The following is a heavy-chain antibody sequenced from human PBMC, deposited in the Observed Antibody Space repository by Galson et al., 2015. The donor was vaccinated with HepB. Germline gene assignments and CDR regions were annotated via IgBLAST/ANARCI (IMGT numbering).Heavy chain of an antibody. CDR2: ARNKANNYIT. Sequence: SLRLSCAASGFTFSDHYIDWVRQAPGQGLEWVGRARNKANNYITQYAASVKDRFSISRDDSKNSVYLQMNSLRVDDTAVYYCAKDYREHGMDVWGLGTTVTVSS. CDR3: AKDYREHGMDV. D-gene: IGHD4-11*01. CDR1: GFTFSDHY. V-gene: IGHV3-72*01. J-gene: IGHJ6*02.